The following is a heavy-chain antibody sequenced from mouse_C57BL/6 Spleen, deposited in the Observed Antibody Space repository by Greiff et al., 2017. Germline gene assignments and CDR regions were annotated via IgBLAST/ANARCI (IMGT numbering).Heavy chain of an antibody. D-gene: IGHD2-1*01. CDR2: IYPGDGDT. Sequence: QVQLQQSGPELVKPGASVKISCKASGYAFSSSWMHWVKQRPGKGLEWIGRIYPGDGDTNYNGKFKGKATLTADKSSSTAYMQLSSLTSGDSAVYVGAGGYYGNYRGQGTTLTVAS. J-gene: IGHJ2*01. V-gene: IGHV1-82*01. CDR3: AGGYYGNY. CDR1: GYAFSSSW.